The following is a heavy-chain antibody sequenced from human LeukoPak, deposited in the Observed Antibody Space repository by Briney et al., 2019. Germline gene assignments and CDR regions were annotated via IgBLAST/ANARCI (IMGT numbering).Heavy chain of an antibody. Sequence: ASVKVSCKASGYTFTGYYMHWVRQAPGQGLEWMGWINPNSGGTNYAQKFQGRVTMTRDTSISTACMELSRLRSDDTAVYYCARDRRSLSRISRAFDIWGQGTMVTVSS. J-gene: IGHJ3*02. D-gene: IGHD2-15*01. CDR3: ARDRRSLSRISRAFDI. CDR1: GYTFTGYY. V-gene: IGHV1-2*02. CDR2: INPNSGGT.